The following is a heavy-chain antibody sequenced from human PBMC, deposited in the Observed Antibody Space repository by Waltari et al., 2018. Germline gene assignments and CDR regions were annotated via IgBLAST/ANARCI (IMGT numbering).Heavy chain of an antibody. V-gene: IGHV1-69*05. Sequence: QVQLVQSGAEVKKPGSSVKVSCKASGGTFSSYAISWVRHAPGQGLEWMGGIIPIFCTANDAQKFQGRVTITTDESTSTAYMELSSLRSEDTAVYYCARVRKNYWSYYYGMDVWGQGTTVTVSS. CDR2: IIPIFCTA. D-gene: IGHD2-15*01. CDR3: ARVRKNYWSYYYGMDV. CDR1: GGTFSSYA. J-gene: IGHJ6*02.